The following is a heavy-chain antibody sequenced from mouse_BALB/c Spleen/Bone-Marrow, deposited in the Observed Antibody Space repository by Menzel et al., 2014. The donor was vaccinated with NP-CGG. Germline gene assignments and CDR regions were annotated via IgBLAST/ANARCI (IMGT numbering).Heavy chain of an antibody. V-gene: IGHV2-9*02. D-gene: IGHD1-1*01. J-gene: IGHJ3*01. CDR1: EFSLTSYG. CDR2: IWAGGST. CDR3: ARGGSSRAWFAY. Sequence: VKLLESGPGLVAPSQRLSTTCTVSEFSLTSYGVHWVRQPPGKGLEWLGVIWAGGSTNYNSALMSRLSISKDNSKSXVFLKMNSLQTDDTAMYYCARGGSSRAWFAYWGQGTLVTVSA.